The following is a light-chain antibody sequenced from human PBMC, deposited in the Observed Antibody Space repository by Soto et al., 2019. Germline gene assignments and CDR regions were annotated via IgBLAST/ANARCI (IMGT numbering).Light chain of an antibody. CDR3: SSCTSTSTVL. Sequence: QSALTQPASVSGSPGQSITISCTGTTSDVGGHNYVSWYQQHPGKAPKLMIYDVSNRPSGVSSRFSGSKSGNTASLTISGLQAEDEADYYCSSCTSTSTVLFGGGTQLTVL. CDR2: DVS. J-gene: IGLJ2*01. CDR1: TSDVGGHNY. V-gene: IGLV2-14*03.